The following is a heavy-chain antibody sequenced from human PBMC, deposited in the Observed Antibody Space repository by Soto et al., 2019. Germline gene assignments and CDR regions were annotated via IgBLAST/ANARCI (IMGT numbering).Heavy chain of an antibody. CDR3: ARASRSGYDTPTDY. CDR2: IIPLYGTV. CDR1: GGTFNSYG. V-gene: IGHV1-69*06. D-gene: IGHD5-12*01. Sequence: GASVKVSCKASGGTFNSYGISWVRQAPGQGLDWMGVIIPLYGTVNYAQKFQGRVSITADKSTSTAYMDLNSLRSDDTAVYYCARASRSGYDTPTDYWGQGTLVTVSS. J-gene: IGHJ4*02.